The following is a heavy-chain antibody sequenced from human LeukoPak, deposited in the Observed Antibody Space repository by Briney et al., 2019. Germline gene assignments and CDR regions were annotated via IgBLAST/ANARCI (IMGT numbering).Heavy chain of an antibody. V-gene: IGHV1-2*02. J-gene: IGHJ4*02. Sequence: GASVKVSCKASGYTFTVYHIHWGRQAPGQGLEWMGWINPNSGGTNPAQMFQGRVTMTRDTSISTAYMEVTRLTSDDTAVYYCARDRGGGFYFDHWGQGTLVTVSS. D-gene: IGHD1-26*01. CDR3: ARDRGGGFYFDH. CDR1: GYTFTVYH. CDR2: INPNSGGT.